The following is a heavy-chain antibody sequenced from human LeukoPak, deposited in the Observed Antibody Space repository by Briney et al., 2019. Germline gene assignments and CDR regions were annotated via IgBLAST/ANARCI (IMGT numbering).Heavy chain of an antibody. CDR1: GGSISNYY. V-gene: IGHV4-59*01. Sequence: PSETLSLTCTVSGGSISNYYWSWIRQPPGKGLEWIGYIYYSGSTNYNPSLKSRVTISVDTSKNQFSLKLSSVTAADTAVYYCARGVVVVAGYYYYYMDVWGKGTTVTVSS. D-gene: IGHD2-15*01. CDR2: IYYSGST. CDR3: ARGVVVVAGYYYYYMDV. J-gene: IGHJ6*03.